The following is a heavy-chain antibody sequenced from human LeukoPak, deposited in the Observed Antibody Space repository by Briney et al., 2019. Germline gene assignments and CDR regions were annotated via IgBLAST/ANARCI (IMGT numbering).Heavy chain of an antibody. J-gene: IGHJ5*02. CDR3: ARVSGFWSGYPNWFDP. CDR2: IYYSGST. CDR1: GGSISSYY. V-gene: IGHV4-59*01. Sequence: SETLSLTCTVSGGSISSYYWSWIRQPPGKGLEWIGYIYYSGSTNYNPSLKSRVTISVDTSKNQFSLKLSSVTAADTAVYYCARVSGFWSGYPNWFDPWGQGTPVTVSS. D-gene: IGHD3-3*01.